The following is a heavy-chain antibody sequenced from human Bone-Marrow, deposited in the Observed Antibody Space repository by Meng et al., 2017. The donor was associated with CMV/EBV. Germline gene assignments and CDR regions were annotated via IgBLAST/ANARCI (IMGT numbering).Heavy chain of an antibody. CDR2: INPNSGNT. CDR1: GYTFTGYY. V-gene: IGHV1-8*03. Sequence: ASVKVSCKASGYTFTGYYMHWVRQAPGQGLEWMGWINPNSGNTGYAQKFQGRVTITRNTSISTAYMELSSLRSEDTAVYYCATIYCSSTSCYPTRFDPWGQGTLVTVSS. J-gene: IGHJ5*02. CDR3: ATIYCSSTSCYPTRFDP. D-gene: IGHD2-2*01.